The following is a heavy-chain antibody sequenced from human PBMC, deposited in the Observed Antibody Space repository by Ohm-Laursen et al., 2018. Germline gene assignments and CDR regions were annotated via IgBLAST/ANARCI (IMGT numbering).Heavy chain of an antibody. CDR2: INHSGIT. CDR1: GGSFSGYY. CDR3: AGAPNLYYFDY. J-gene: IGHJ4*02. Sequence: PGTLSLTCAVYGGSFSGYYWSWIRQPPGKGLEWIGEINHSGITNYNPSLKSRVTISIDTPKNQFSLNLSFVTAADTAVYHCAGAPNLYYFDYWGQGTLVTVSS. D-gene: IGHD2-8*01. V-gene: IGHV4-34*01.